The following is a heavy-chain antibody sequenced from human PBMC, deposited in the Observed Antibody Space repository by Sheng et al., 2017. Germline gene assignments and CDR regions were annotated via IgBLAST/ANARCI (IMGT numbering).Heavy chain of an antibody. J-gene: IGHJ3*02. CDR2: LYYSGST. D-gene: IGHD5-12*01. Sequence: QLQLQQSGPGLVKPSETLSLTCTVSGGSISSGSYNWGWIRQPPGKGLEWIGSLYYSGSTYFNPSLKTRLTISLDTSKNQFSLNLNSVTAADTAVYYCAREMATNVAAFDIWGQGTVVTVSS. CDR3: AREMATNVAAFDI. CDR1: GGSISSGSYN. V-gene: IGHV4-39*07.